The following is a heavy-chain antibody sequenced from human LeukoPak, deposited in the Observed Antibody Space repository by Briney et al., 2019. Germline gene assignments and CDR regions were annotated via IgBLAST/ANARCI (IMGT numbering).Heavy chain of an antibody. V-gene: IGHV4-59*04. CDR2: IYYNGNT. Sequence: GSLRLSCAASGFTFSSYSMNWVRQPPGKGLEWIATIYYNGNTLYNPSLKSRVAISIDMSKSQFSLHLSSVTAADTAIYYCARLTALAGHRGAFDIWGPGTMVTVSS. CDR3: ARLTALAGHRGAFDI. J-gene: IGHJ3*02. D-gene: IGHD6-19*01. CDR1: GFTFSSYSMN.